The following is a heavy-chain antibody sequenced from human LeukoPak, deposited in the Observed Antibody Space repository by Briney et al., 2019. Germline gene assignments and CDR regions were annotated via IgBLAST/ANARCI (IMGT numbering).Heavy chain of an antibody. Sequence: GGSLRLPCAASGFTFSTYWMHWVRQVPGKGLVWISRINSDGSVSYADSVKGRFTISRDNAKNTLYLQMNSLRAEDTAVYYCARATVTLDFDYWGQGTLVTVSS. CDR2: INSDGSV. V-gene: IGHV3-74*01. CDR3: ARATVTLDFDY. D-gene: IGHD4-17*01. CDR1: GFTFSTYW. J-gene: IGHJ4*02.